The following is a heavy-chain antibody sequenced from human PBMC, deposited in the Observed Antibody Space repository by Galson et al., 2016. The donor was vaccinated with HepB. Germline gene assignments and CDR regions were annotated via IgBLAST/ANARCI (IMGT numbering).Heavy chain of an antibody. V-gene: IGHV5-51*01. D-gene: IGHD3-10*01. CDR2: IYPGDSDT. J-gene: IGHJ2*01. CDR3: VRVYYGSGSYPTWYFDL. CDR1: GYSFSSHY. Sequence: QSGAEVKKPGESLKITCKGSGYSFSSHYIGWVRQMPGKGLEWMGIIYPGDSDTTYSPSFEGQVTISADKSISTAYLQWSSLKASDTAMYYCVRVYYGSGSYPTWYFDLWGRGTLVTVSS.